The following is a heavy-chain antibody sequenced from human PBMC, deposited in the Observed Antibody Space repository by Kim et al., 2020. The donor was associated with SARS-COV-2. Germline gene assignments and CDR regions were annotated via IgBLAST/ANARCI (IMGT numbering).Heavy chain of an antibody. CDR1: GGSISSGDYY. V-gene: IGHV4-30-4*01. CDR3: ARTKRITIFGVVQWFDP. Sequence: SETLSLTCTVSGGSISSGDYYWSWIRQPPGKGLEWIGYIYYSGSTYYNPSLKSLVTISVDTSKNQISLKLSSVTAADTAVYYCARTKRITIFGVVQWFDPWGQGTLVTVSS. J-gene: IGHJ5*02. CDR2: IYYSGST. D-gene: IGHD3-3*01.